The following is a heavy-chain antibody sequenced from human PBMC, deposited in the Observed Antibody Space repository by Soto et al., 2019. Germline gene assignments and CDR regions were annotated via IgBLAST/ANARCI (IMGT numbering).Heavy chain of an antibody. Sequence: ASVKVSCKVSGYTLTELSMHWVRQAPGKGLEWMGGFDPEDGETIYAQKFQGRVTMTEDTSTDTAYMELSSLRSEDTAVYYCATDSYYDSSGLVSYGMGVWGQGTTVTVSS. D-gene: IGHD3-22*01. CDR1: GYTLTELS. V-gene: IGHV1-24*01. CDR2: FDPEDGET. J-gene: IGHJ6*02. CDR3: ATDSYYDSSGLVSYGMGV.